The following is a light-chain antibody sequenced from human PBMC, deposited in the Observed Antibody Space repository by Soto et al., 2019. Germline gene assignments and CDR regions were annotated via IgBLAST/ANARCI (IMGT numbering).Light chain of an antibody. J-gene: IGLJ2*01. V-gene: IGLV1-44*01. CDR1: SSNIGGNL. CDR2: NNN. CDR3: AVWDDSLNGVL. Sequence: QAVVTQSPSTSGTPGQRVTISCSGSSSNIGGNLVNWYQQIPGTAPKILIYNNNQRPSGVPDRFSGSKSGTSASLAISGLQSEDEADYYCAVWDDSLNGVLFGGGTKLTVL.